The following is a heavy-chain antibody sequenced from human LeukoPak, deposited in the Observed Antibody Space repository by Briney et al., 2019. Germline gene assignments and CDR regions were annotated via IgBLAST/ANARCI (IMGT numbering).Heavy chain of an antibody. CDR2: IRYDGSNK. J-gene: IGHJ6*02. V-gene: IGHV3-30*02. CDR3: AKEEYSYYYGMDV. Sequence: PGGSLRLSCAASGFTFSSYGMHWVRQAPGKGLEWVAFIRYDGSNKYYADSVKGRFTISRDNSKNTLYLQMNSLRAEDTAVYYCAKEEYSYYYGMDVWGQGTTVTVSS. CDR1: GFTFSSYG.